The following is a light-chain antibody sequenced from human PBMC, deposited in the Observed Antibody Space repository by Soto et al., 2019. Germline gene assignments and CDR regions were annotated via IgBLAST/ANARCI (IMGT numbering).Light chain of an antibody. V-gene: IGKV1-5*01. J-gene: IGKJ2*01. Sequence: DIQMTQSPSTLSASVGDRVTITCRASQTISTWLAWYQQKPGKAPKLLIFDASSLESGVPSRFSGSGSGTEFTLTIRSLQPDDFATYYCQQYNSYSPLDTFGQGTKLEIK. CDR2: DAS. CDR3: QQYNSYSPLDT. CDR1: QTISTW.